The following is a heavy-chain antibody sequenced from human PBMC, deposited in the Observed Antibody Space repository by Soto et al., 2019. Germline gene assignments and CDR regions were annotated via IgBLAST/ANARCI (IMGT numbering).Heavy chain of an antibody. CDR2: FDPEDGET. D-gene: IGHD2-21*02. CDR1: GYTLTELY. CDR3: ATDGDCGGDCLIDY. V-gene: IGHV1-24*01. Sequence: ASVKVSCKVSGYTLTELYMHWVRQAPGKGLEWMGGFDPEDGETIYAQKFQGRVTMTEDTSTDTAYMELSSLRSEDTAVYYCATDGDCGGDCLIDYWGQGTLVTVSS. J-gene: IGHJ4*02.